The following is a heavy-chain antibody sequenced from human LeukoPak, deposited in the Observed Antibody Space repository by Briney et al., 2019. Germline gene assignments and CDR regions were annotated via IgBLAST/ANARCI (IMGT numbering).Heavy chain of an antibody. CDR2: INHSGST. CDR1: GGSFSGYY. J-gene: IGHJ4*02. Sequence: SETLSLTCAVYGGSFSGYYWSWIRQPPGKGLEWIGEINHSGSTNYNPSLKSRVTISVDTSKNQFSLKLSSVTAADTAVYYCARVFVAMVTFDYWGQGTLVTVSS. D-gene: IGHD5-18*01. CDR3: ARVFVAMVTFDY. V-gene: IGHV4-34*01.